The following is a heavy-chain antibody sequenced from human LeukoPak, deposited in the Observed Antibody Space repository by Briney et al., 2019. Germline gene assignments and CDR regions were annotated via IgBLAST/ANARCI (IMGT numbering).Heavy chain of an antibody. CDR2: INHSGST. J-gene: IGHJ5*02. D-gene: IGHD3-16*02. CDR1: GGSFSDYY. Sequence: SSETLSLTCAVYGGSFSDYYWSWIRQPPGKGLEWIGEINHSGSTNYNPSLESRVTISVDTSKNQFSLKLSSVTAADTAVYYCARGIIVWGSYRFNWFDPWGQGTLVTVSS. CDR3: ARGIIVWGSYRFNWFDP. V-gene: IGHV4-34*01.